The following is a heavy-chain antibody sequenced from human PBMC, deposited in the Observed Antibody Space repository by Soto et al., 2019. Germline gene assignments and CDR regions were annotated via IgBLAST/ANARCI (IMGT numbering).Heavy chain of an antibody. CDR1: GYTFTSYG. CDR2: ISAYNGNT. D-gene: IGHD3-3*01. J-gene: IGHJ6*02. V-gene: IGHV1-18*04. CDR3: ARDGRADFCSGYYSVDTGISYYYYGMDV. Sequence: GASVKVSCKASGYTFTSYGISWVRQAPGQGLEWMGWISAYNGNTNYAQKLQGRVTMTTDTSTSTAYMELRSLRSDDTAVYYCARDGRADFCSGYYSVDTGISYYYYGMDVWGQGTTVTVSS.